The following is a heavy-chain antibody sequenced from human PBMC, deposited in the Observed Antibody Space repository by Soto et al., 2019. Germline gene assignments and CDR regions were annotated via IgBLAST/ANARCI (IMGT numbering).Heavy chain of an antibody. J-gene: IGHJ4*02. V-gene: IGHV4-31*03. CDR3: AGGGDNLDY. CDR2: IYYSGST. CDR1: GGSISSHSHY. D-gene: IGHD4-17*01. Sequence: SETLSLTCSVSGGSISSHSHYWGWIRQHPGKGLEWIGYIYYSGSTYYNPSLKSRVTISVDTSKNQFSLKLSSVTAADTAVYYCAGGGDNLDYWGQGTLVTVSS.